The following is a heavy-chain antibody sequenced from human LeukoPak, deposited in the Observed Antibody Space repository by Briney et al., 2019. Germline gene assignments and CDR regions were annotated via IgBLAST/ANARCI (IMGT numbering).Heavy chain of an antibody. D-gene: IGHD2/OR15-2a*01. CDR3: ARNMVGETTFDY. J-gene: IGHJ4*02. V-gene: IGHV4-4*02. CDR2: ISHSGST. Sequence: PSETLSLTCDVSGGSISGNNWWSWVRQPPGKGLEWIGEISHSGSTGYNSSPKSRVTISVDKSKNQFSLKLSSVTAADTAVYYCARNMVGETTFDYWGQGTLVTVSS. CDR1: GGSISGNNW.